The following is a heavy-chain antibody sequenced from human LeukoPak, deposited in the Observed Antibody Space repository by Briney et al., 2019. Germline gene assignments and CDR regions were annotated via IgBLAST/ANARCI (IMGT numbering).Heavy chain of an antibody. CDR1: SGSISSNSYY. CDR3: ARRWTAARPGDYFDY. Sequence: SETLSLTCTVYSGSISSNSYYWGWIRPPPGKGLEWIGNIYYSGNTHYHPSLKSRLTIFVDTSKNLISLKLSSVAAADTAVYYCARRWTAARPGDYFDYWGQGTLVTVSS. J-gene: IGHJ4*02. CDR2: IYYSGNT. D-gene: IGHD6-6*01. V-gene: IGHV4-39*01.